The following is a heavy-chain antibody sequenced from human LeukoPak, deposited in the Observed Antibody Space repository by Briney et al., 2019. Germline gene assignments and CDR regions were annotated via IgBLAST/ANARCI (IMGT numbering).Heavy chain of an antibody. D-gene: IGHD5-18*01. CDR3: ARGELWPRYFDY. Sequence: SETLSLTCAVYGGSLSGYYWSWIRQPPGKGLEWIGEINHSGSTNYNPSLKSRVTISVDTSKNQFSLKLSSVTAADTAVYYCARGELWPRYFDYWGQGTLVTVSS. CDR2: INHSGST. J-gene: IGHJ4*02. CDR1: GGSLSGYY. V-gene: IGHV4-34*01.